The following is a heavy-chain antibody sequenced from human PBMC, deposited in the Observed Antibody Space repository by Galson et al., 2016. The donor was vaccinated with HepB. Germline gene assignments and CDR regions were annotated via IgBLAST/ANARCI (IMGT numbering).Heavy chain of an antibody. D-gene: IGHD4-17*01. J-gene: IGHJ4*02. CDR3: ARVTSYGDYGY. V-gene: IGHV4-39*01. CDR1: GGSISSSSHH. Sequence: SETLSLTCTVSGGSISSSSHHWGWIRRPPGKGLEWIGSIYYSGTTYYNPSLRSRVTISIDTSKNQFSLTLSSVTAADTAVYYCARVTSYGDYGYWGQGTLVTVSS. CDR2: IYYSGTT.